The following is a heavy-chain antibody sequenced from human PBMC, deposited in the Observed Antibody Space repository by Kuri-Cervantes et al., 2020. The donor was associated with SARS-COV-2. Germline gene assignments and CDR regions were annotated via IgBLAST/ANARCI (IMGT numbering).Heavy chain of an antibody. CDR1: GFTFSSYA. CDR3: EKVNRMYTIFGAVNGLDY. Sequence: GESLKISCAASGFTFSSYAMSWVRQAPGRGLEWVSAISSSGGSTYHADSVKGRFTISRDNSKNTLYLQMNSLRAEDTAVYYCEKVNRMYTIFGAVNGLDYWGQGTLVTVYS. CDR2: ISSSGGST. V-gene: IGHV3-23*01. J-gene: IGHJ4*02. D-gene: IGHD3-3*01.